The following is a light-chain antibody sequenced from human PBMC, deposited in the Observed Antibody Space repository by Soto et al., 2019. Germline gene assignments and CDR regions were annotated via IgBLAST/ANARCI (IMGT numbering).Light chain of an antibody. CDR3: SSSTSSSTVV. Sequence: QSALTQPASVSGSPGQSITISCTGTSSDVGGYNYVSWYQQHPGKAPKLMIYDVSNRPSGVSNRFSGSKSGNTASLTISGQQAEDEADYYCSSSTSSSTVVFGGGTKLTVL. CDR2: DVS. V-gene: IGLV2-14*01. CDR1: SSDVGGYNY. J-gene: IGLJ2*01.